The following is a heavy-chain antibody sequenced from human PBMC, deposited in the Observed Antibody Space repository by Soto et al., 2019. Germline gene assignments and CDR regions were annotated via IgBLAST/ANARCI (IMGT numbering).Heavy chain of an antibody. J-gene: IGHJ6*02. V-gene: IGHV1-2*02. CDR3: AKIFGTSSLGEIYGLHV. CDR1: GYIFVDSY. D-gene: IGHD3-10*01. Sequence: QVHLEQSGAELRRPGASVTVSCKASGYIFVDSYVHWVRQVPGQGLEWLGWINLKTGVTFFAQTSQDRLQMTADVSLSTAYMDLRSLRPDATAVYYCAKIFGTSSLGEIYGLHVWGQGTTVTVSS. CDR2: INLKTGVT.